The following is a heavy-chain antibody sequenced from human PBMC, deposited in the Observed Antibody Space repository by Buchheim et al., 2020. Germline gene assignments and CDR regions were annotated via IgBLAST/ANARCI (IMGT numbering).Heavy chain of an antibody. CDR2: ISYDGSNK. V-gene: IGHV3-30*18. CDR3: AKCQAGYSSSWGGLPGGMDV. J-gene: IGHJ6*02. D-gene: IGHD6-13*01. CDR1: GFTFSSYG. Sequence: QVQLVESGGGVVQPGRSLRLSCAASGFTFSSYGMHWVRQAPGKGLEWVAVISYDGSNKYYADSVKGRFTISRDNSKNTLYLQMNSLRAEDTAVYYCAKCQAGYSSSWGGLPGGMDVWGQGTT.